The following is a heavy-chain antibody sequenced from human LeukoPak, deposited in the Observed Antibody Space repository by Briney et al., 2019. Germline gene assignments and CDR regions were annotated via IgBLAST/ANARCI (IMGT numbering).Heavy chain of an antibody. CDR1: GGSISSYY. J-gene: IGHJ4*02. Sequence: PSETLSLTCTVSGGSISSYYWSWIRQPPGKGLEWIGYIYYSGSTNYNPSLKSRVTISVDTSKNQFSLKLSSVTAADTALYYCATLYDSSGLWGQGTLVTVSS. D-gene: IGHD3-22*01. V-gene: IGHV4-59*12. CDR2: IYYSGST. CDR3: ATLYDSSGL.